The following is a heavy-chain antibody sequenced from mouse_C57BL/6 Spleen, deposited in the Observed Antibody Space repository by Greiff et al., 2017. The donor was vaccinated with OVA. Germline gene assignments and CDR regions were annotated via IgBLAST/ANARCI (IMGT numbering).Heavy chain of an antibody. J-gene: IGHJ2*01. V-gene: IGHV1-74*01. D-gene: IGHD1-1*01. CDR1: GYTFTSYW. Sequence: QVQLQQPGAELVKPGASVKVSCKASGYTFTSYWMHWVKQRPGQGLEWIGRIYPSDSDTNYNQKFKGKATLTVDKSSSTAYMQLSSLTSEDAAVYYCAIEIYYGSSYGDYWGQGTTLTVSS. CDR2: IYPSDSDT. CDR3: AIEIYYGSSYGDY.